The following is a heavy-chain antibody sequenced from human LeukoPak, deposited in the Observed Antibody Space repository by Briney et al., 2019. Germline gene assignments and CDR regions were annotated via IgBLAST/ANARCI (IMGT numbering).Heavy chain of an antibody. D-gene: IGHD2-2*01. J-gene: IGHJ5*02. CDR3: ARGVVPAAISDQNWFDP. Sequence: ASVKVSCKASGYTFTSYDINWVRQATGQGLEWMGWMNPNSGNTGYAQKFQGRVTMTRNTSISTAYMELSSLRSEDTAVYYCARGVVPAAISDQNWFDPWGQGTLVTVSS. CDR1: GYTFTSYD. V-gene: IGHV1-8*01. CDR2: MNPNSGNT.